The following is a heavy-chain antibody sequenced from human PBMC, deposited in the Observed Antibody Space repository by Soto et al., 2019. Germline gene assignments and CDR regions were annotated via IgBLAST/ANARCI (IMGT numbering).Heavy chain of an antibody. CDR2: IYYSGST. CDR3: ARDRRDYGDELRYYYYGMDV. CDR1: GGSVSSGSYY. D-gene: IGHD4-17*01. J-gene: IGHJ6*02. Sequence: QVQLQESGPGLVKPSETLSLTCTVSGGSVSSGSYYWSWIRQPPGKGLEWIGYIYYSGSTNYNPSLKSLVTIAVDASKNQFSLKLSSVTAADTAVYYCARDRRDYGDELRYYYYGMDVWGQGTTVTVSS. V-gene: IGHV4-61*01.